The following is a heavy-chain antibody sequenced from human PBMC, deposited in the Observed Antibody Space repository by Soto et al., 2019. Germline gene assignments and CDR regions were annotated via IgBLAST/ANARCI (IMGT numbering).Heavy chain of an antibody. D-gene: IGHD3-22*01. V-gene: IGHV3-48*02. CDR1: GFTFSSYS. Sequence: GGSLRLSCAASGFTFSSYSMNWVRQAPGKGLEWVSYISSSSSTIYYADSVKGRFTISRDNAKNSLYLQMNSLRDEDTAVYYCARDRPRAMIVLGRAFDIWGQGTMVTVSS. J-gene: IGHJ3*02. CDR2: ISSSSSTI. CDR3: ARDRPRAMIVLGRAFDI.